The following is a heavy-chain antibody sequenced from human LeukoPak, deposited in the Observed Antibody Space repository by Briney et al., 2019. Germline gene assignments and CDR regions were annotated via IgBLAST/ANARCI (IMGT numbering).Heavy chain of an antibody. J-gene: IGHJ4*02. Sequence: SETLSLTCTVSGDSISGGTFYWGWVRRPPGQGLEWIGSIHFNGNTYYNPSLKSPVTISVDMPKNQFSLNLSSVTVADTAVYYCAGRVGATIWTGLHFWGQGILVTVSS. CDR2: IHFNGNT. D-gene: IGHD1-26*01. V-gene: IGHV4-39*01. CDR3: AGRVGATIWTGLHF. CDR1: GDSISGGTFY.